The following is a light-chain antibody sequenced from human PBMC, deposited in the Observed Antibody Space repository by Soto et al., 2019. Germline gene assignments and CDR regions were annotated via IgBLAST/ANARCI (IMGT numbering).Light chain of an antibody. CDR1: QTVIRY. CDR3: QQSDSTLFT. J-gene: IGKJ3*01. V-gene: IGKV1-39*01. Sequence: IQMTQFPSSLSASVGDRVTITCRAGQTVIRYLNWYQQKPGRAPNLLIYAVSNLQSGVPSRFSGSGCGTEFTLNISDLQPEDFATYYCQQSDSTLFTFVPGTKLEIK. CDR2: AVS.